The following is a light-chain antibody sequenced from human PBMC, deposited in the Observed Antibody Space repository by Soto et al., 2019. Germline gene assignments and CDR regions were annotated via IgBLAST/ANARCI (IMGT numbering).Light chain of an antibody. CDR3: SSYTSSSTYV. J-gene: IGLJ1*01. CDR2: DVS. CDR1: RSEVGGYNY. V-gene: IGLV2-14*01. Sequence: QSALTQPASLSGSPGQSITLSCTGTRSEVGGYNYVPWYQQHPGKAPKLMIYDVSNRPSGVSNRFSGSKSGNTASLTISGLQAEDEADYYCSSYTSSSTYVFGTGTKVTVL.